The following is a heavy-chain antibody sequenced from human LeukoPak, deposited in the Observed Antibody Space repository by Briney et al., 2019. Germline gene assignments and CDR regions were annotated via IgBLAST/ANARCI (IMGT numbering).Heavy chain of an antibody. CDR3: ARRGGSGRSFDY. Sequence: SETLSLTCTVSGASVSSGVYYWSWIRQPPGKGLEWIGYIYYSGSTNYNPSLKSRVTISVDTSKNQFSLKVSSVTAADTAVYYCARRGGSGRSFDYWGPGTLVTVSS. D-gene: IGHD3-10*01. CDR1: GASVSSGVYY. V-gene: IGHV4-61*08. CDR2: IYYSGST. J-gene: IGHJ4*02.